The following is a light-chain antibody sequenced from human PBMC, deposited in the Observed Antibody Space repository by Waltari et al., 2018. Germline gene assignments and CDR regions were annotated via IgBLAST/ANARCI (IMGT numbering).Light chain of an antibody. CDR1: QSVNSNY. Sequence: EIVLTQSPATLALSPGERATLSCGASQSVNSNYLAWYQQRPGLAPRLRIYDASSRATDIQDRFRCSGSGTDFTLTISRREPEDFAMYYCQQYGRSPWTFGQGTKVEIK. CDR2: DAS. V-gene: IGKV3D-20*01. J-gene: IGKJ1*01. CDR3: QQYGRSPWT.